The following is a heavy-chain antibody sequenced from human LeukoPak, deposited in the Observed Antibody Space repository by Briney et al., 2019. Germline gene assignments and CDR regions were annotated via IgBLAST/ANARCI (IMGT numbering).Heavy chain of an antibody. D-gene: IGHD5-18*01. J-gene: IGHJ4*02. CDR3: ARVGSGGYSRIDH. CDR2: IYHSGST. CDR1: GGSISNSNF. Sequence: PSGTLSLTCAVSGGSISNSNFWSWVRQPPGKGLEWIGEIYHSGSTNYNPSLRSRVTISVDKSKNQFSLNLSSVTAADTAVYYCARVGSGGYSRIDHWGQGTLVTVSS. V-gene: IGHV4-4*02.